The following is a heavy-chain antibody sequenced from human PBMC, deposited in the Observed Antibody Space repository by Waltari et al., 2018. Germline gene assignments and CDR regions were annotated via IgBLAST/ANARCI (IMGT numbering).Heavy chain of an antibody. CDR3: TSEPSSSDY. V-gene: IGHV3-49*04. J-gene: IGHJ4*02. Sequence: EVQLVESGGGLVQPGRSLRLSCTASGFTFGDYAMSWVRQAPGKGLEWVGFIRSKAYGGTTEYAASVKGRFTISRDDSKSIAYLQMNSLKTEDTAVYYCTSEPSSSDYWGQGTLVTVSS. CDR2: IRSKAYGGTT. CDR1: GFTFGDYA. D-gene: IGHD1-26*01.